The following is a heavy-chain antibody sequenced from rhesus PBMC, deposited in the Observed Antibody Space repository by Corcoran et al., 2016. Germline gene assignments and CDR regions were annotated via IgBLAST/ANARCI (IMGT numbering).Heavy chain of an antibody. D-gene: IGHD6-25*01. J-gene: IGHJ4*01. CDR1: GYSFTSYW. CDR2: FDPSDSDT. V-gene: IGHV5-20*01. Sequence: EVQLVQSGAEVKRPGESLKISCKTSGYSFTSYWISWVRQMPGKGLEWMGAFDPSDSDTRYNPSFQGQVTISADKSISTAYLQWSRLKASDTATYYCAKGGIAAAGSYFDYWGQGVLVTVSS. CDR3: AKGGIAAAGSYFDY.